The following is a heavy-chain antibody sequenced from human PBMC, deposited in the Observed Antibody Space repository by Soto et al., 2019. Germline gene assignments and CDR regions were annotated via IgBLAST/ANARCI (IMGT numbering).Heavy chain of an antibody. J-gene: IGHJ4*02. D-gene: IGHD1-26*01. CDR1: GGTFSSYT. CDR2: IIPILGIA. Sequence: SVKVSCKASGGTFSSYTISWARQAPGQGLEWMGRIIPILGIANYAQKFQGRVTITADKSTSTAYMELSSLRSEDTAVYYCARDLGGSYSTDPDYWGQGTLVTVSS. V-gene: IGHV1-69*04. CDR3: ARDLGGSYSTDPDY.